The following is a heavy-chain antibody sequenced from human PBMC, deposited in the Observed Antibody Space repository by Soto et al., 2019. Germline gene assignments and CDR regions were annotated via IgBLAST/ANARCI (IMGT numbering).Heavy chain of an antibody. D-gene: IGHD2-8*01. J-gene: IGHJ6*03. Sequence: GGSLRLSCAASGFTFSSYWMSWVRQAPGKGLEWVANIKQDGSEKYYVGSVKGRFTISRDNAKNSLYLQMNSLRAQDTAVYYCASAVAPNTLFPTLEYYYYYMDVWGKGTTVTVSS. V-gene: IGHV3-7*01. CDR3: ASAVAPNTLFPTLEYYYYYMDV. CDR2: IKQDGSEK. CDR1: GFTFSSYW.